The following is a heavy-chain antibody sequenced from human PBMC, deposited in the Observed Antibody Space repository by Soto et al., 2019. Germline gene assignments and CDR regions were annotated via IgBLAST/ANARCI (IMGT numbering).Heavy chain of an antibody. CDR1: GGTFVRHV. D-gene: IGHD2-2*01. J-gene: IGHJ4*02. CDR3: AAPACAATWCSPSHNLDH. CDR2: INPLSGIP. V-gene: IGHV1-69*09. Sequence: QVQLVQSGAEVKKPESSVKVSCQTSGGTFVRHVISWVRQAPGQGPEWMGKINPLSGIPNYAQKFQDRVTFTAATDSSTAYMELSSLRSDDTAVYYCAAPACAATWCSPSHNLDHWGQGTLVTVSS.